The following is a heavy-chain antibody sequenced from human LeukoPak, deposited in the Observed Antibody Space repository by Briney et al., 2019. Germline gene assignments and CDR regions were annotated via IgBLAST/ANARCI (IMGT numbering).Heavy chain of an antibody. D-gene: IGHD2-2*01. V-gene: IGHV3-30*02. CDR1: GVTFSNYG. CDR3: VRDGRGYCGSTSCRPFDS. CDR2: IRYDGRSQ. Sequence: GGSLRLSCATSGVTFSNYGMHWVRQAPGKGLEWVAFIRYDGRSQYYANSVKGRFTISRENAKNSLFLQMNSLRVEDTAVYYCVRDGRGYCGSTSCRPFDSWGRGTQVTVSS. J-gene: IGHJ4*02.